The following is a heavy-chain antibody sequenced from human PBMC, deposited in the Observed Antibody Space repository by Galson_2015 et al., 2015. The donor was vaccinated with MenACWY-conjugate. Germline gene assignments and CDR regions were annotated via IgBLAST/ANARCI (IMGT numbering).Heavy chain of an antibody. D-gene: IGHD4-17*01. CDR1: GFTLSTYA. CDR2: ITSSGDTI. V-gene: IGHV3-23*01. Sequence: SLRLSCAASGFTLSTYAMTWVRQTSGKGLEWVSSITSSGDTIRYTDSVKGRFTVSRDNSKNTLFLQMSSLRVEDTAIYYCAKEPNGDYGGAFDSWGHGTVVTVSS. CDR3: AKEPNGDYGGAFDS. J-gene: IGHJ3*01.